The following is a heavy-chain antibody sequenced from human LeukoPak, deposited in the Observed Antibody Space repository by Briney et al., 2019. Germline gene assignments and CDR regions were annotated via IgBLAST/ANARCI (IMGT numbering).Heavy chain of an antibody. V-gene: IGHV3-21*04. D-gene: IGHD2-15*01. J-gene: IGHJ6*02. CDR2: ISSSSSYI. Sequence: PGGSLRLSCAASGFTFSSYSMNWVRQAPGKGLEWVSSISSSSSYIYYADSVKGRFTISRDSSKNTLYLQMNSLRAGDTAVYYCASSAGGHYYYGMDVWGQGTTVTVSS. CDR3: ASSAGGHYYYGMDV. CDR1: GFTFSSYS.